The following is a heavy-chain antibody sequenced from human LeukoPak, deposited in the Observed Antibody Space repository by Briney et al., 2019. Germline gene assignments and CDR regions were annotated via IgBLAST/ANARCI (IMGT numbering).Heavy chain of an antibody. D-gene: IGHD3-3*01. J-gene: IGHJ4*02. CDR3: AKEVEAFFYDF. CDR1: GFTFSSYA. V-gene: IGHV3-23*01. CDR2: ISGSGGNT. Sequence: PGGSLRLHCAASGFTFSSYAMSWVRQAPGKGLEWVSAISGSGGNTYYVDSVKGRFTISGDNSKNTLYLQMNSLRAEDTAVYYCAKEVEAFFYDFRGQGTLVTVSS.